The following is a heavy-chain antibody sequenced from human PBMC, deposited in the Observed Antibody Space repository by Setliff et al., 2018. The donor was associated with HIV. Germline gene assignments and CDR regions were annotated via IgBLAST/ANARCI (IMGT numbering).Heavy chain of an antibody. D-gene: IGHD3-22*01. CDR2: IYSRGPT. CDR3: ARDDSGYYYDY. V-gene: IGHV4-61*09. Sequence: SETLSLTCTVSGGSISSGSYYWSWIRQPAGKGLEWIGHIYSRGPTNYNPSLRSRVIISVDTSKNQLSLSLSSVTAADTAVYYCARDDSGYYYDYWGQGKLVTVSS. CDR1: GGSISSGSYY. J-gene: IGHJ4*02.